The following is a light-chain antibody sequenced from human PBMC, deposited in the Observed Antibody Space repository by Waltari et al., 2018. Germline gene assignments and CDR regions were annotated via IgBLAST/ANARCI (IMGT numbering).Light chain of an antibody. Sequence: DILMTQSPSSLSASVGDRVTIACRANQSIANYLNWYQYKPGKAPKLLIYSASSLQSGVPSRFSASGSGTDFTLTINSLQPEDFAIYYCQQSYSTPMYTFGQGTLLENK. CDR1: QSIANY. CDR3: QQSYSTPMYT. J-gene: IGKJ2*01. CDR2: SAS. V-gene: IGKV1-39*01.